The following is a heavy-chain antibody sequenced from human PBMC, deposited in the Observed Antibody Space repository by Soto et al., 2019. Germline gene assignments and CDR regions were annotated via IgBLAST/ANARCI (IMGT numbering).Heavy chain of an antibody. CDR1: GYTFTSYD. D-gene: IGHD4-17*01. CDR3: ARGRGATHDYGDYSGPGYYYMDV. V-gene: IGHV1-8*01. CDR2: MNPNSGNT. J-gene: IGHJ6*03. Sequence: ASVKVSCKASGYTFTSYDINWVRQATGQGLEWMGWMNPNSGNTGYAQKFQGRVTMTRNTSISTANMELSSLRSEDTAVYYCARGRGATHDYGDYSGPGYYYMDVWGKGTTVTVSS.